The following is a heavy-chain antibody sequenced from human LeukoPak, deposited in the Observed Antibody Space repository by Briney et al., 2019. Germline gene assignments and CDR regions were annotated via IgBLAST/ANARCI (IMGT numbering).Heavy chain of an antibody. D-gene: IGHD2-2*02. CDR1: GFTFSSYG. CDR2: IWYDGSNK. J-gene: IGHJ5*02. Sequence: GRSLRLSCAASGFTFSSYGMHWVRQAPGKGLEWVAVIWYDGSNKYYADSVKGRFTISRDNSKNTLYLQMNSLRAEDTAVYYCAKVGGPLVPAAIRQDNWFDPWGQGTLVTVSS. CDR3: AKVGGPLVPAAIRQDNWFDP. V-gene: IGHV3-33*06.